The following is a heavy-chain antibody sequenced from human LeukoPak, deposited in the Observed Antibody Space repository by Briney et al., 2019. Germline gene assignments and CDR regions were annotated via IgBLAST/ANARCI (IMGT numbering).Heavy chain of an antibody. J-gene: IGHJ3*02. CDR2: INHSGST. CDR1: GGSFSGYY. Sequence: SETLSLTCAVYGGSFSGYYWSWIRQPPGRGLEWIGGINHSGSTNYNPSLKSRVTISVDTSKNQFSLKLSSVTAADTAVYYCARSRVVVTAIPGAFDIWGQGTMVTVSS. D-gene: IGHD2-21*02. V-gene: IGHV4-34*01. CDR3: ARSRVVVTAIPGAFDI.